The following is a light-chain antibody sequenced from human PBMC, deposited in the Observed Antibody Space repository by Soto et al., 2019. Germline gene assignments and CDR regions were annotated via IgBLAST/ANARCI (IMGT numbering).Light chain of an antibody. CDR2: EVS. J-gene: IGLJ1*01. V-gene: IGLV2-14*01. Sequence: QSALTQPASVSGSPGQSITISCTGTSSDVGGYNYVSWYQQHPGKAPKLMIYEVSNRPSGVSNRFSGSKSGNTASLTISGLQDEDEADYYCSSYTSSSTYVFGTGTKVNVL. CDR3: SSYTSSSTYV. CDR1: SSDVGGYNY.